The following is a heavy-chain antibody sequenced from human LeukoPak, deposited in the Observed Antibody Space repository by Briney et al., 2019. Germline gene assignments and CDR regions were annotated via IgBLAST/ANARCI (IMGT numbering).Heavy chain of an antibody. J-gene: IGHJ4*02. CDR3: AADRGGISDLRY. CDR1: GSTFTSSA. V-gene: IGHV1-58*01. CDR2: IVVGSGNT. D-gene: IGHD4-23*01. Sequence: GTSVKVSCKASGSTFTSSALQWVRQARGQRLEWIGWIVVGSGNTNYAQKFQERVTITRDLSTSTAYMELSSLRSEDTALYYCAADRGGISDLRYWGQGTLVTVSS.